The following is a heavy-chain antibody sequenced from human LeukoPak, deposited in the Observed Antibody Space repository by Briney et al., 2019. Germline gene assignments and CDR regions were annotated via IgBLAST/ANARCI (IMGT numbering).Heavy chain of an antibody. CDR2: ISGSGGST. J-gene: IGHJ4*02. CDR1: GFTFSRFR. CDR3: AKESTLCSSTSCYTGVDY. V-gene: IGHV3-23*01. D-gene: IGHD2-2*02. Sequence: PGGSLRLSCAASGFTFSRFRMNWVRQAPGKGLEWVSAISGSGGSTYYADSVKGRFTISRDNSKNTLYLQMNSLRAEDTAVYYCAKESTLCSSTSCYTGVDYWGQGTLVTVSS.